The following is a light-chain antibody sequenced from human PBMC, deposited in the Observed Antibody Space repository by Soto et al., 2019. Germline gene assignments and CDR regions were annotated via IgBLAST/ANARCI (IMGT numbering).Light chain of an antibody. V-gene: IGKV1-8*01. CDR1: QGIGSY. CDR2: AAS. Sequence: AIRMTQSPSSFSASTGDRVTITCRASQGIGSYLAWYQQKPGEAPKLLIYAASILQSGVPSRFSGSASGADFTLSISCLQSEDFATYYCQQYYDYPWTFGQGTKVEIK. CDR3: QQYYDYPWT. J-gene: IGKJ1*01.